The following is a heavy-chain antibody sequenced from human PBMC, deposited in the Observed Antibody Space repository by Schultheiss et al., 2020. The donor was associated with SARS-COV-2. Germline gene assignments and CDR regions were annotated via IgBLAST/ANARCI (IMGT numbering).Heavy chain of an antibody. Sequence: SETLSLTCAVYGGSFSGYYWSWIRQPPGKGLEWIGEINHSGSTNYNPSLKSRVTISVDTSKNQFSLKLSSVTAADTAVYYCARSNYYYYYYYMDVWGKGTTVTV. CDR3: ARSNYYYYYYYMDV. J-gene: IGHJ6*03. CDR2: INHSGST. CDR1: GGSFSGYY. V-gene: IGHV4-34*01. D-gene: IGHD1-7*01.